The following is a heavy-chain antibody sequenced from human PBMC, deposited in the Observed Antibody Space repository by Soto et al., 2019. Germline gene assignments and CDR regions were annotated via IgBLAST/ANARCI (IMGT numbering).Heavy chain of an antibody. V-gene: IGHV4-61*01. CDR2: IYYSGST. CDR1: GGSFSSGSYY. CDR3: ARGKPGVAALDFDY. Sequence: SETLSLTCTVSGGSFSSGSYYWSWIRQPPGKGVEWIGYIYYSGSTNYNPSLKSRVTISVDTSKNQFSLKLSSVTAADTAVYYCARGKPGVAALDFDYWGQGTLVTVSS. J-gene: IGHJ4*02. D-gene: IGHD6-19*01.